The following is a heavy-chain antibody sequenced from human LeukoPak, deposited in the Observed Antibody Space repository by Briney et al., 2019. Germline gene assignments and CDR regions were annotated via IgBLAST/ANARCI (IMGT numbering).Heavy chain of an antibody. V-gene: IGHV4-59*01. D-gene: IGHD4-17*01. CDR1: GGSISSYY. Sequence: PSETLSLTCTVSGGSISSYYWSWIRQPPGKGLEWIGYIYYSGSTNYNPSLKSRVTISVDTSKNQFSLKLSSVTAADTAVYYCASVLYGDYGMGAYYFDYWGQGTLVTVSS. CDR2: IYYSGST. J-gene: IGHJ4*02. CDR3: ASVLYGDYGMGAYYFDY.